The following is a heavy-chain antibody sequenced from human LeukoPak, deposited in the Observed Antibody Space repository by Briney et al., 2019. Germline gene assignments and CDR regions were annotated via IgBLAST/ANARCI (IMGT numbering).Heavy chain of an antibody. CDR1: GGSISSGGYY. J-gene: IGHJ6*02. CDR2: IYYSGST. V-gene: IGHV4-61*08. CDR3: ARTSLSGYYYYGMDV. D-gene: IGHD1-14*01. Sequence: PSETLSLTCTVSGGSISSGGYYWSWIRQHPGKGLEWIGYIYYSGSTNYNPSLRSRVTISVDTSKNQFSLKLSSVTAADTAVYYCARTSLSGYYYYGMDVWGQGTTVTVSS.